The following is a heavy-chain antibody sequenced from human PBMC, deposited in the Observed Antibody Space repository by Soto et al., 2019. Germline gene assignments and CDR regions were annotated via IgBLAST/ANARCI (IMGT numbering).Heavy chain of an antibody. J-gene: IGHJ3*02. CDR1: GYTFTSYG. CDR2: ISAYNGNT. D-gene: IGHD5-12*01. Sequence: AASVKVSCKASGYTFTSYGISWVRQAPGQGLEWMGWISAYNGNTNYAQKLQGRVTMTTDTSTSTAYMELRSLRSDDTAVYYCARLDIVATPDDAFDIWGQGTMVTVSS. CDR3: ARLDIVATPDDAFDI. V-gene: IGHV1-18*01.